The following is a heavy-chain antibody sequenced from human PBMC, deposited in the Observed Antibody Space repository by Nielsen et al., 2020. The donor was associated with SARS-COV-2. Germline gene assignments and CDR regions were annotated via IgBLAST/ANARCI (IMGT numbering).Heavy chain of an antibody. CDR3: ASVRGYSYGFDY. CDR1: GYTFTGYY. D-gene: IGHD5-18*01. CDR2: INPNSGGT. V-gene: IGHV1-2*06. Sequence: ASVKVSCKASGYTFTGYYMHWVRQAPGQGLEWMGRINPNSGGTNYAQKFQGRVTMTRDTSISTAYMELSRLRSDDTAVYYCASVRGYSYGFDYWGQGTLVTVSS. J-gene: IGHJ4*02.